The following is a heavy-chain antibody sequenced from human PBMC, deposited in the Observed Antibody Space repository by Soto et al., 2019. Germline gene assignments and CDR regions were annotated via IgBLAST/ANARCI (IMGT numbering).Heavy chain of an antibody. CDR3: ARQLTPFMWYCSSTSCHDAFDI. CDR1: GGSISSSSYY. D-gene: IGHD2-2*01. V-gene: IGHV4-39*01. J-gene: IGHJ3*02. CDR2: IYYSGST. Sequence: SETLSLTCTVSGGSISSSSYYWGWIRQPPGKGLEWIGSIYYSGSTYYNPSLKSRVTISVDTSKNQFSLKLSSVTAADTAVYYCARQLTPFMWYCSSTSCHDAFDIWGQGTMVTVSS.